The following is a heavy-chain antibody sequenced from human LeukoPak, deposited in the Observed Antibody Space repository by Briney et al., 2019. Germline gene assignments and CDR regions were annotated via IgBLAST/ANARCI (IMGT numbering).Heavy chain of an antibody. CDR2: IKQDGSEK. CDR3: ARANRLYDPGDAFDI. Sequence: GGSLRLSCAASGFTFSSYWMSWVRQAPGKGLAWVANIKQDGSEKYYVDSVKGRFTISRDNAKNSLYLQMNSLRAEDTAVYYCARANRLYDPGDAFDIWGQGTMVTVSS. J-gene: IGHJ3*02. D-gene: IGHD3-3*01. CDR1: GFTFSSYW. V-gene: IGHV3-7*01.